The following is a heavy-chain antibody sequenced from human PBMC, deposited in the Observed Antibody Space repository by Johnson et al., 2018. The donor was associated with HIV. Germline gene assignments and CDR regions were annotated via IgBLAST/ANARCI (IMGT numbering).Heavy chain of an antibody. Sequence: VQLVESGGGLVRPGESLRLSCVASGFTFSGYWMTWVRQAPGKGLEWVANIKQGGSEKYYVDSVKGRFTISRDNAKKSLYLQMNSLRAEDTAVYYCARDGSNFGAFDIWGQGTMVTV. CDR3: ARDGSNFGAFDI. J-gene: IGHJ3*02. CDR1: GFTFSGYW. V-gene: IGHV3-7*01. D-gene: IGHD1-1*01. CDR2: IKQGGSEK.